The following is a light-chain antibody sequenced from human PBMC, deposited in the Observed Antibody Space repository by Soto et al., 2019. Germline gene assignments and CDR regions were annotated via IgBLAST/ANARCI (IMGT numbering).Light chain of an antibody. V-gene: IGKV3-20*01. J-gene: IGKJ1*01. CDR2: VAS. CDR3: QQYSSPPRT. CDR1: QSVSSSY. Sequence: EIVLTQSPGTLSLSPGERATLSCRASQSVSSSYLAWYQQKPGQAPRPLIYVASSRATGIPDRFSGSGSGTDFTLTISRLEPEDVAVYYCQQYSSPPRTFGQGTQVEIK.